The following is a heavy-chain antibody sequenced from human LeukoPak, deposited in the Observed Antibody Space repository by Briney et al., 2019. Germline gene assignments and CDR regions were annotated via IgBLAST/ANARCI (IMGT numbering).Heavy chain of an antibody. V-gene: IGHV4-38-2*02. D-gene: IGHD3-3*01. CDR1: GFSITSGYF. CDR2: VYTTGAGST. Sequence: SETLSLTCTVSGFSITSGYFWGWIRQPPGKGLEWIGNVYTTGAGSTYHNPSLKSRVTVSSDTSKSQVSLKLNSVTAADTAVYYCARGQIYDYWTPVSWKFDLWGRGTLVTVSS. CDR3: ARGQIYDYWTPVSWKFDL. J-gene: IGHJ2*01.